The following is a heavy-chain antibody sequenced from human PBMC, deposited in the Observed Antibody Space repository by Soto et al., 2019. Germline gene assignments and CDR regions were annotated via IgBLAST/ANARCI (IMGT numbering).Heavy chain of an antibody. J-gene: IGHJ4*02. CDR2: ISYDGSNK. V-gene: IGHV3-30-3*01. D-gene: IGHD2-2*01. CDR1: GFTFSSYA. Sequence: QVQLVESGGGVVQPGRSLRLSCAASGFTFSSYAMHWVRQAPGKGLEWVAVISYDGSNKYYADSVKGRFTISRDNSKNTLYLQMNSLRAEDTAVYYCARDEGYCISTSCQLPLGLQLWDEVTTPIPDYWGQGTLVTVSS. CDR3: ARDEGYCISTSCQLPLGLQLWDEVTTPIPDY.